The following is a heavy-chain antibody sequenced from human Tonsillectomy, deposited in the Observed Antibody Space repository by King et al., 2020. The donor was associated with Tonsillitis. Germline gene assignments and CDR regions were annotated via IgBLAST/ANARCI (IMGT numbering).Heavy chain of an antibody. Sequence: DVQLVESGGGLVQPGGSLRLSCAASGFTFSSYAMSWVRQAPGKGLEWVSTIVRSGDSTYYSDSVRGRFTISRDNSKNTLYLQMNSLRAEDTAVYYCSRDGGCYDAWGQGTLVTVSS. J-gene: IGHJ5*02. D-gene: IGHD5-12*01. CDR1: GFTFSSYA. CDR2: IVRSGDST. V-gene: IGHV3-23*04. CDR3: SRDGGCYDA.